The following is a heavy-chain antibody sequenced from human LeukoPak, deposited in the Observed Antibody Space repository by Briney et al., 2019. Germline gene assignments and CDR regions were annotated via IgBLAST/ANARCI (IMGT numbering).Heavy chain of an antibody. Sequence: SETLSLTCTASGVSISSYYWSWIRQPPGKGLEWIWYIYYSGSTTYNPSLKSRVTISVDTSKNQFSLKLSSVTAADTAVYYCARDLGDYDSSGFDYWGQGTLVTVSS. CDR2: IYYSGST. CDR3: ARDLGDYDSSGFDY. D-gene: IGHD3-22*01. CDR1: GVSISSYY. J-gene: IGHJ4*02. V-gene: IGHV4-59*01.